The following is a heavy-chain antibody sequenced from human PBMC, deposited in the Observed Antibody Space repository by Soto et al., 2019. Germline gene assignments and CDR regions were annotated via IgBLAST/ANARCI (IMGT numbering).Heavy chain of an antibody. D-gene: IGHD2-21*02. Sequence: GSLRLSCAASGFTFSSYAMSWVRQAPGKGLEWVSAISGSGGSTYYADSVKGRFTISRDNSKNTLYLQMNSLRAEDTAVYYCAKDTTHIVVVTYFDYWGQGTLVTVSS. CDR2: ISGSGGST. J-gene: IGHJ4*02. CDR1: GFTFSSYA. V-gene: IGHV3-23*01. CDR3: AKDTTHIVVVTYFDY.